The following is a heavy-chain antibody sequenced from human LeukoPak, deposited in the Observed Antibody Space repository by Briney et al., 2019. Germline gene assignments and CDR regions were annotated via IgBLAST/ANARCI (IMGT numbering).Heavy chain of an antibody. CDR3: AKDGYYSSSSFFDH. Sequence: GGSLRLSCAASGFTFSNAWMSWVRQAPGKGLEWVGRIKSKTDGGTTDYAAPVKGRFTISRDDSKNTLYLQMNSLRAEDTAVYYCAKDGYYSSSSFFDHWGQGTLVTVSS. J-gene: IGHJ4*02. CDR2: IKSKTDGGTT. V-gene: IGHV3-15*01. D-gene: IGHD6-6*01. CDR1: GFTFSNAW.